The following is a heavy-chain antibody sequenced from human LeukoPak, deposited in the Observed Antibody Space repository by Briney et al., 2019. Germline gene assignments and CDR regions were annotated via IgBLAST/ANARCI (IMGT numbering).Heavy chain of an antibody. CDR1: GGSISSGDYS. V-gene: IGHV4-30-4*01. Sequence: SETLSLTCTVSGGSISSGDYSWSWIRQPPGKGLEWIGYIYYSGSTYYNPSLKSRVTMSVDTSKNQFSLKLSSVTAADTAVYYCARDRRTIFGVVNYFDYWGQGTLVTVSS. D-gene: IGHD3-3*01. CDR2: IYYSGST. J-gene: IGHJ4*02. CDR3: ARDRRTIFGVVNYFDY.